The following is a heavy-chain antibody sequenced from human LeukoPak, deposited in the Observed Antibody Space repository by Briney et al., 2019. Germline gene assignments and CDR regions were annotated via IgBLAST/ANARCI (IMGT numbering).Heavy chain of an antibody. CDR2: INSDGSST. CDR3: ATLPRSGHYY. J-gene: IGHJ4*02. D-gene: IGHD1-26*01. V-gene: IGHV3-74*01. CDR1: GCTFSSYW. Sequence: GGSLRLSCAASGCTFSSYWMHWVRQAPGKGLVWVSRINSDGSSTSYADSVKGRFTISRDNAKNTLYLQTNSLRAEDTAVYYCATLPRSGHYYWGQGTLVTVSS.